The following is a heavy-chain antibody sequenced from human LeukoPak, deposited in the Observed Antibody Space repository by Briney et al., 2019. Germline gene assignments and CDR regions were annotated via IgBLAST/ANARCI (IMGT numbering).Heavy chain of an antibody. Sequence: GGSLRLSCVASGFTFNSYNMNWVRQAPGKGLEWVSSISSSSSYMYSADSVEGRFTISRDNAKNSLYLHMNSLRVEDTAVYYCVRDYYDSSGYYFYYGMDVWGQGTTVTVSS. CDR2: ISSSSSYM. J-gene: IGHJ6*02. D-gene: IGHD3-22*01. CDR3: VRDYYDSSGYYFYYGMDV. CDR1: GFTFNSYN. V-gene: IGHV3-21*01.